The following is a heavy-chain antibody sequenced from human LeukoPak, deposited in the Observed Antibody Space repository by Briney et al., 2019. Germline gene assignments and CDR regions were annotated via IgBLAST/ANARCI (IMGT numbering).Heavy chain of an antibody. Sequence: GGSLRLSCAASGFTFDDYATHWVRQAPGKGLEWVSGISWNSGSIGYADSVKGRFTISRDNAKNSLYLQMNSLRAEDTALYYCAKDMGYSSSWSDAFDIWGQGTVVTVSS. D-gene: IGHD6-13*01. J-gene: IGHJ3*02. CDR3: AKDMGYSSSWSDAFDI. CDR2: ISWNSGSI. CDR1: GFTFDDYA. V-gene: IGHV3-9*01.